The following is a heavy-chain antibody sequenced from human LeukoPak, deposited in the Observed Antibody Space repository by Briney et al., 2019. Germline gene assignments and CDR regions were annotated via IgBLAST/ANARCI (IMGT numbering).Heavy chain of an antibody. CDR3: ARSGSTDFDD. J-gene: IGHJ4*02. CDR1: GGSVSSGGYS. D-gene: IGHD1-26*01. V-gene: IGHV4-30-2*01. CDR2: IYHSGRA. Sequence: PSETLSLTCAVSGGSVSSGGYSWSWIRQPPGNGLEWIGYIYHSGRASYNPSLKSRVTISLDRSRNHVSLNLTSVTAADTAVYYCARSGSTDFDDWGQGTLVTVSS.